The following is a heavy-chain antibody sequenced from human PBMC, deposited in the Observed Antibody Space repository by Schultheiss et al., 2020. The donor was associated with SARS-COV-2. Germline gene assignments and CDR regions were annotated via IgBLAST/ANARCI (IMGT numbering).Heavy chain of an antibody. CDR3: ARDIVVVVAATPHHGMDV. Sequence: ASVKVSCKASGYTFTTYGISWVRQAPGQGLEWLGWISTYNDNRHYAQRLQGRVTMTTDTSTSTAYMELRSLRSDDTAVYYCARDIVVVVAATPHHGMDVWGQGTTVTVSS. CDR2: ISTYNDNR. D-gene: IGHD2-15*01. J-gene: IGHJ6*02. V-gene: IGHV1-18*01. CDR1: GYTFTTYG.